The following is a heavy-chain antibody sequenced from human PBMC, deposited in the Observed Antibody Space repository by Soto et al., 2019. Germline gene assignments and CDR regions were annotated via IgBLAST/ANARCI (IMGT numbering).Heavy chain of an antibody. V-gene: IGHV1-2*04. D-gene: IGHD3-16*01. CDR1: GYTFTGYY. Sequence: ASVKVSCKASGYTFTGYYMHWVRQAPGQGLEWMGWINPNSGGTKYAQKFQGWVTMTREKSIRTAYMELSRLRSDDTAVYYCAGTEGERIAFDIWGQGTMVTVSS. CDR2: INPNSGGT. CDR3: AGTEGERIAFDI. J-gene: IGHJ3*02.